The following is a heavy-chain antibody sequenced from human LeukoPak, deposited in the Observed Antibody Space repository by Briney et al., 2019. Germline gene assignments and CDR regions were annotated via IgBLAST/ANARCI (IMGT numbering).Heavy chain of an antibody. J-gene: IGHJ6*02. Sequence: GGSLRLSCAASGFTFSSYWMSWVRQAPGKGLEWVANIKQDGSEKYCVDSVKGRFTISRDNAKNSLYLQMNSLRAEDTAVYYCARDGQWLVGTPFYGMDVWGQGTTVTVSS. D-gene: IGHD6-19*01. CDR3: ARDGQWLVGTPFYGMDV. CDR2: IKQDGSEK. V-gene: IGHV3-7*01. CDR1: GFTFSSYW.